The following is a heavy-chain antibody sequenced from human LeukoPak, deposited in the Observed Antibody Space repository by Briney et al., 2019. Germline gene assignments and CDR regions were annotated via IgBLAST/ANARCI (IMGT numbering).Heavy chain of an antibody. V-gene: IGHV4-61*02. Sequence: SETLSLTCAVSGDSISSGTYYWGWIRQPAGKGLEWIGRIYTSGSTNYNPSLKSRVTISVDTSKNQFSLKLSSVTAADTAVYYCARESSGYVAGPTFDYWGQGTLVTVSS. CDR2: IYTSGST. D-gene: IGHD5-12*01. CDR3: ARESSGYVAGPTFDY. J-gene: IGHJ4*02. CDR1: GDSISSGTYY.